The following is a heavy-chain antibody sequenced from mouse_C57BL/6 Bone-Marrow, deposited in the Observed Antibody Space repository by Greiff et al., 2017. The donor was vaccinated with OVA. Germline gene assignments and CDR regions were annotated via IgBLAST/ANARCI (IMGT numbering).Heavy chain of an antibody. CDR3: ARLRPPYAMDY. Sequence: EVQGVESGGDLVKPGGSLKLSCAASGFTFSSYGMSWVRQTPDKRLEWVATISSGGSYTYYPDSVKGRFTISRDNAKNTLYLQMSSLNSEDTAMYYCARLRPPYAMDYWGQGTSVTVSS. J-gene: IGHJ4*01. CDR2: ISSGGSYT. V-gene: IGHV5-6*01. CDR1: GFTFSSYG.